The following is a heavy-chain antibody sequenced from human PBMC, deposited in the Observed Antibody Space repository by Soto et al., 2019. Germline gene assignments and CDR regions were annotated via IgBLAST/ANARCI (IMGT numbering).Heavy chain of an antibody. Sequence: PGGSLRLSCAASGFTFYDYAMHCVRQSAWKCLEWVSGISWNSGSIGYADSVKGRFTISRDNAKNSLYLQMNSLRAEDTALYYCAKDQETSGSRNYYYGMDVWGQGTTVTVSS. CDR1: GFTFYDYA. V-gene: IGHV3-9*01. D-gene: IGHD1-26*01. CDR2: ISWNSGSI. J-gene: IGHJ6*02. CDR3: AKDQETSGSRNYYYGMDV.